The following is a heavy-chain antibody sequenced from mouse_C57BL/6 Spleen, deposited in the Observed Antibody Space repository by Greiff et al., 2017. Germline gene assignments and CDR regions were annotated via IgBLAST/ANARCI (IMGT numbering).Heavy chain of an antibody. V-gene: IGHV1-64*01. D-gene: IGHD2-5*01. CDR1: GYTFTSYW. CDR3: ARSKSNHDFDY. Sequence: QVQLQQPGAELVKPGASVKLSCKASGYTFTSYWMHWVKQRPGQGLEWIGMIHPNSGSTNYNEKFKSKATLTVDKSTSTAYMQRSSLTSEDSAVYYCARSKSNHDFDYWGQGTTLTVSS. CDR2: IHPNSGST. J-gene: IGHJ2*01.